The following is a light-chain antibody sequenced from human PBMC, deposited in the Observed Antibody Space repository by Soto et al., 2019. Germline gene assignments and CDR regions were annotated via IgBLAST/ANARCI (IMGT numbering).Light chain of an antibody. CDR1: QSVSSN. CDR2: GAS. CDR3: QQFRNWPWT. J-gene: IGKJ1*01. V-gene: IGKV3-15*01. Sequence: NSPGTVSLGRADRATLSWRASQSVSSNLAWYQQKPGQAPRLLIYGASSRATGIPDRFSGSGSGTEFTLTISSLQTEDFAVYYCQQFRNWPWTFGQGTKVDIK.